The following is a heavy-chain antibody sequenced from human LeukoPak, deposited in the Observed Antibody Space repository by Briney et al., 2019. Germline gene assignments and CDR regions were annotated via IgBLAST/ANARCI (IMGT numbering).Heavy chain of an antibody. CDR1: GGSISTYY. Sequence: SETLSLTCTVSGGSISTYYWSWIRQPPGKGLEWIGSIYYSGSTYYNPSLKSRVTISVDTSKNQFSLKLSSVTAADTAVYYCASHPYDPIFDYWGQGTLVTVSS. CDR2: IYYSGST. CDR3: ASHPYDPIFDY. J-gene: IGHJ4*02. D-gene: IGHD3-22*01. V-gene: IGHV4-39*01.